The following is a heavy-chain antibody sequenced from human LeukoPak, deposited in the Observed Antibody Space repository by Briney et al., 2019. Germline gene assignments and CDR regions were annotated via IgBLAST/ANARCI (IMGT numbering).Heavy chain of an antibody. J-gene: IGHJ6*03. V-gene: IGHV4-61*02. D-gene: IGHD1-7*01. CDR1: GYSISSGYY. CDR3: AREVSGYNWNYPSPYYYYYMDV. CDR2: IYTSGST. Sequence: SETLSLTCAVSGYSISSGYYWRWIRQPAGKGLEWIGRIYTSGSTNYNPSLKSRVTISVDTSKNQFSLKLSSVTAADTAVYYCAREVSGYNWNYPSPYYYYYMDVWGKGTTVTVSS.